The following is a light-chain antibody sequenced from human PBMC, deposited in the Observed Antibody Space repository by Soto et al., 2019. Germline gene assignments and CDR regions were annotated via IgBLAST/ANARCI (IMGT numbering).Light chain of an antibody. Sequence: DIQMTQSPSSLSASVGDRVTITCRANQGISTSLAWYQQKPGKAPKLLIYKASSLAIGVPSRFSGSGSGTGFTLTISSLQHDDFATYYCQQYNSYPHTFGEGTKVDLK. CDR1: QGISTS. J-gene: IGKJ2*01. CDR3: QQYNSYPHT. CDR2: KAS. V-gene: IGKV1-5*03.